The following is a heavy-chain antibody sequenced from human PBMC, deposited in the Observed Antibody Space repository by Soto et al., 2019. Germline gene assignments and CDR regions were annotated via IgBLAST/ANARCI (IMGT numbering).Heavy chain of an antibody. CDR1: GYTFASYG. CDR3: AKYRSGWPFDY. CDR2: ISAYNGNT. J-gene: IGHJ4*02. D-gene: IGHD6-19*01. V-gene: IGHV1-18*01. Sequence: ASVKVSCKASGYTFASYGISWVRQAPGQGLEWMGWISAYNGNTNYAQKLQGRVTMTTDTSTSTAYMELRSLRSDDTAVYYCAKYRSGWPFDYWGQGTLGIVSS.